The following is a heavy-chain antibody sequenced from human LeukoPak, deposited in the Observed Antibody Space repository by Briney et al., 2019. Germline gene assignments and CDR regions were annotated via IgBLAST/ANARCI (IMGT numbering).Heavy chain of an antibody. CDR3: TRVVGRFDY. Sequence: PGGSLRLSCAASGFSFSSYYMSWVRQAPGKGLEWVALINPDGNERYYVDSVKGRFTISRDNARNSLYLQMDSLRDDDTAMYFCTRVVGRFDYWGQGTLVAVSS. D-gene: IGHD1-26*01. J-gene: IGHJ4*02. CDR2: INPDGNER. V-gene: IGHV3-7*03. CDR1: GFSFSSYY.